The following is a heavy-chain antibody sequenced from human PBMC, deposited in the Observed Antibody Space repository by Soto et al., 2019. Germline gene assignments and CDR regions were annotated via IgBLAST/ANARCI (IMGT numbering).Heavy chain of an antibody. J-gene: IGHJ4*02. V-gene: IGHV3-30*18. CDR3: AKVSSSNWYDPVDY. CDR1: GFSFSTYG. Sequence: PGGSLRLSCAASGFSFSTYGMHWVRQAPGKGLEWVAFISNDGSNKYYADSVKGRFTISRDNSKNTLYLQMNSLRAEDTAVYYCAKVSSSNWYDPVDYWGQGTLVTVSS. D-gene: IGHD6-13*01. CDR2: ISNDGSNK.